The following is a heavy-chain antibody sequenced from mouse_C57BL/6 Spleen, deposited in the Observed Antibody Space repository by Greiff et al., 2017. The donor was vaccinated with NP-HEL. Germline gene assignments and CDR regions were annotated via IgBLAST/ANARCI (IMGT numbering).Heavy chain of an antibody. Sequence: EVKLMESEGGLVQPGSSMKLSCTASGFTFSDYYMAWVRQVPEKGLEWVANINYDGSSTYYLDSLKCRFIISRDNAKNILYLQMSSLKSEDTATYYCARGDYDVRAMDYWGQGTSVTVSS. CDR3: ARGDYDVRAMDY. V-gene: IGHV5-16*01. CDR2: INYDGSST. CDR1: GFTFSDYY. D-gene: IGHD2-4*01. J-gene: IGHJ4*01.